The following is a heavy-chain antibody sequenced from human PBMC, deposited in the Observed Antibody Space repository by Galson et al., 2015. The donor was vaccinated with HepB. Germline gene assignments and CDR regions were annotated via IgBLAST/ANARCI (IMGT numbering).Heavy chain of an antibody. V-gene: IGHV3-48*01. CDR1: RFSFSTYS. J-gene: IGHJ3*02. Sequence: SLRLSCAGSRFSFSTYSVNWVRRAPGKGLEWISYITSSGDTMYYADSVKGRFTISRDNAKSSLYLQMNSLRAEDTAVYSCARGGYDSSGSYFGTFDIWGQGTLVTVSS. CDR3: ARGGYDSSGSYFGTFDI. D-gene: IGHD3-22*01. CDR2: ITSSGDTM.